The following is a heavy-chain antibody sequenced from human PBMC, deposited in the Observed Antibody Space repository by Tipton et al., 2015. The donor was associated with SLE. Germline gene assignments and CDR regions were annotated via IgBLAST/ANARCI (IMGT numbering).Heavy chain of an antibody. J-gene: IGHJ5*02. CDR1: GGSISRGPYH. D-gene: IGHD5-18*01. Sequence: TLSLTCTVSGGSISRGPYHWGWIRQTPGKGLEWIGNVYYSGSAYYSRSLKSRVTISVDTSKNQFSLRLTSVIAADTAVYYCARLHGYSYGLNWFDPWGQGTLISVSS. V-gene: IGHV4-39*07. CDR3: ARLHGYSYGLNWFDP. CDR2: VYYSGSA.